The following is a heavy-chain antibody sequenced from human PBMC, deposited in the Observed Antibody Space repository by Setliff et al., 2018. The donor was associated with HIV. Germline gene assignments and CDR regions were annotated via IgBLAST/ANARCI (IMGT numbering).Heavy chain of an antibody. CDR3: ATRGEQLYFYGMDV. CDR2: IHTNTGDP. V-gene: IGHV7-4-1*02. Sequence: ASVKVSCKASGYTFTSYAVNWVRQAPGQGLEWVGWIHTNTGDPAYAQGFTGRFVFSFDTSVSTAYLQISGLKAEDTAVYYCATRGEQLYFYGMDVWGQGTTVTVSS. J-gene: IGHJ6*02. D-gene: IGHD1-26*01. CDR1: GYTFTSYA.